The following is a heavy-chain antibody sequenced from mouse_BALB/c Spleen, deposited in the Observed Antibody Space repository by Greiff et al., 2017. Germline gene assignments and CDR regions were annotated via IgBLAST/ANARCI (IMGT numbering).Heavy chain of an antibody. CDR3: ARSGSSLDY. J-gene: IGHJ2*01. CDR2: INPSTGYT. D-gene: IGHD1-1*01. Sequence: VQLQQSGAELAKPGASVKMSCKASGYTFTSYWLHWVKQKPGQGLEWIGYINPSTGYTEYNQKFKDKATLTADKSSSPAYMQLSSLTSEDSAVYYCARSGSSLDYWGQGTTLTVSS. V-gene: IGHV1-7*01. CDR1: GYTFTSYW.